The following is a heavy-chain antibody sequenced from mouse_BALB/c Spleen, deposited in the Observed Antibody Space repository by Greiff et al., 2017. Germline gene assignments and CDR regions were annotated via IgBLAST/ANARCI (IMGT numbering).Heavy chain of an antibody. V-gene: IGHV1-31*01. CDR1: GYSFTGYY. Sequence: VQLQQSGPELVKPGASVKISCKASGYSFTGYYMHWVKQSHVKSLEWIGRINPYNGATSYNQNFKDKASLTVDKSSSTAYMELHSLTSEDSAVYYCAREGVTTAKGTFAYWGQGTLVTVSA. D-gene: IGHD1-2*01. CDR3: AREGVTTAKGTFAY. CDR2: INPYNGAT. J-gene: IGHJ3*01.